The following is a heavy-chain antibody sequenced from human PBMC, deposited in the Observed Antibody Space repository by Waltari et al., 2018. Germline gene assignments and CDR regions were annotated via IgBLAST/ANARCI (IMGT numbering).Heavy chain of an antibody. D-gene: IGHD1-26*01. V-gene: IGHV4-59*01. CDR3: ARLLVGATNYYFDY. CDR2: IYYSGST. CDR1: GGSISSYY. Sequence: QVQLQESGPGLVKPSETLSLTCTVSGGSISSYYWSWIRQPPGKGLEWIGDIYYSGSTNYNPSLKSRVTISVDTSKNQFSLKLSSVTAADTAVYYCARLLVGATNYYFDYWGQGTLVTVSS. J-gene: IGHJ4*02.